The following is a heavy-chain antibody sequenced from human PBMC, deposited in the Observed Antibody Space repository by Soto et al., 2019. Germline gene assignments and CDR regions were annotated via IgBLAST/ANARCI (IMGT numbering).Heavy chain of an antibody. J-gene: IGHJ5*02. Sequence: SETLSLTCTVSGGSISSYYWSWIRQPPGKGLEWIGYIYYSGITNYNPSLKSRVTISVDTSKNQFSLKLSSVTAADTAVYYCAIFPFEYSSSWYGSGPTTNWFDQWGKGSMLTFCS. CDR3: AIFPFEYSSSWYGSGPTTNWFDQ. V-gene: IGHV4-59*01. CDR2: IYYSGIT. CDR1: GGSISSYY. D-gene: IGHD6-13*01.